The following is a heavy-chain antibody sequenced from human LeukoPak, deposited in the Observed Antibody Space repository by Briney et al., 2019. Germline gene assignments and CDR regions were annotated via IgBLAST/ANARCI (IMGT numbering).Heavy chain of an antibody. D-gene: IGHD4-17*01. J-gene: IGHJ4*02. V-gene: IGHV3-20*04. Sequence: GGSLRLSCAASGFTFDDYGMSWVRQAPGKGLEWVSGIYWNGGSTGYADSVKGRFTISRDNAKNSLYLQMNSLRAEDTALYYCARGSYGESLDYWGQGTLVTVSS. CDR2: IYWNGGST. CDR3: ARGSYGESLDY. CDR1: GFTFDDYG.